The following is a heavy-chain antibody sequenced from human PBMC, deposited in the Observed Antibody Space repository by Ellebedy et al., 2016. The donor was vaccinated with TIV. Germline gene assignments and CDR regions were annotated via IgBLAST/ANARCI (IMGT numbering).Heavy chain of an antibody. CDR1: GFTFSSYA. CDR2: ISGSGGST. CDR3: AKDNDIVLMVYAPGDWFDP. J-gene: IGHJ5*02. D-gene: IGHD2-8*01. Sequence: GESLKISCAASGFTFSSYAMTWVRQAPGKGLEWVSAISGSGGSTYYADSVKGRFTISRDNSKNTLYLQMNSLRAEDTAVYYCAKDNDIVLMVYAPGDWFDPWGQGTLVTVSS. V-gene: IGHV3-23*01.